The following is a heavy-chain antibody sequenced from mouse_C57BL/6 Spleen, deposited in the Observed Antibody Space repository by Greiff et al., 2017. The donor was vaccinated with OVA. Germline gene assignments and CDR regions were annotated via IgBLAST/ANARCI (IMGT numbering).Heavy chain of an antibody. CDR1: GYTFTDYY. J-gene: IGHJ3*01. CDR3: AAYYGNSPWFAY. CDR2: ITPNNGGT. D-gene: IGHD2-10*01. V-gene: IGHV1-26*01. Sequence: VQLQQSGPELVKPGASVKISCKASGYTFTDYYMNWVKQSHGKSLEWIGDITPNNGGTSYNQKFKGKATLTVDKSSSTAYMELRSLTSEDSAVYYCAAYYGNSPWFAYWGQGTLVTVSA.